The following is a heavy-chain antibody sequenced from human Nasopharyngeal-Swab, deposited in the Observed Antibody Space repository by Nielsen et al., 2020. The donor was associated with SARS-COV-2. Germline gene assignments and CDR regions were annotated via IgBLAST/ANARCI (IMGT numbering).Heavy chain of an antibody. D-gene: IGHD3-16*01. Sequence: GESLKISCAASGFTFSSYAMHWVRQAPGKVLEWVAVISYDGSNKYYADSVKGRFTISRDNSKNTLYLQMNSLRAEDTAVYYCAREGGNWFDPWGQETLVTVSS. V-gene: IGHV3-30-3*01. J-gene: IGHJ5*02. CDR2: ISYDGSNK. CDR1: GFTFSSYA. CDR3: AREGGNWFDP.